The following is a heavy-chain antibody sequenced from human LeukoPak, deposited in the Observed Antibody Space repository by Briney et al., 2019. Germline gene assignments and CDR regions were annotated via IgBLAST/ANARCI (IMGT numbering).Heavy chain of an antibody. CDR3: AKTTRTLLQSSGWYYFDY. CDR2: MNPNSGNT. V-gene: IGHV1-8*01. Sequence: GASVKVSCKASGYTFPNYDINWVRQATGQGLEWMGWMNPNSGNTGYAQKFQGRVTMTRNTSINTAYMELSSLISEDTAVYYCAKTTRTLLQSSGWYYFDYWGQGTLVTVSS. J-gene: IGHJ4*02. D-gene: IGHD6-19*01. CDR1: GYTFPNYD.